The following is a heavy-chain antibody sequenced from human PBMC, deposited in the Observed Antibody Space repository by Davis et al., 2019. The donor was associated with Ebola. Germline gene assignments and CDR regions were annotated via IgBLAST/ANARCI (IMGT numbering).Heavy chain of an antibody. CDR1: GFTLSTYD. V-gene: IGHV3-23*01. D-gene: IGHD2-8*01. CDR3: AKDQETPMGY. J-gene: IGHJ4*02. Sequence: GGSLRLSCAASGFTLSTYDMSWVRQAPGRGLEWVSDSGGSGRTTYYADSVKGRFTISRDNSKNTLYLQMNSLRAEDTAVYYCAKDQETPMGYWGQGTLVTVSS. CDR2: SGGSGRTT.